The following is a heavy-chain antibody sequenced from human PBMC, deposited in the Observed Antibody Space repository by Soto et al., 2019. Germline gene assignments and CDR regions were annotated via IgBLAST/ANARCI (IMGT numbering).Heavy chain of an antibody. CDR1: GGSVRSGSHF. V-gene: IGHV4-61*01. Sequence: SSETLSLTCSVSGGSVRSGSHFWNWIRQPRGRGLEWLGYMYYTGVTNYNPSLKSRVSMSVDTSKNQFSLKLTSLTAADTAVYYCARGGEPLGYYGLDVWGQGTTVTVSS. J-gene: IGHJ6*02. CDR3: ARGGEPLGYYGLDV. CDR2: MYYTGVT. D-gene: IGHD3-10*01.